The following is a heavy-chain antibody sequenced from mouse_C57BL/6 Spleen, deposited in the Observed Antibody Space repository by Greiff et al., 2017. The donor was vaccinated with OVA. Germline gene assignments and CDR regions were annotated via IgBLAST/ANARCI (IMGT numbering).Heavy chain of an antibody. CDR1: GYTFTDYE. Sequence: QVQLKQSGAELVRPGASVTLSCKASGYTFTDYEMHWVKQTPVHGLEWIGALDPETGGTAYNQKFKGKAILTAATSSSPAYLGLRSLTSEDSAVYYCTMHDGFPDYWGQGTTLTVSS. CDR3: TMHDGFPDY. CDR2: LDPETGGT. D-gene: IGHD2-3*01. J-gene: IGHJ2*01. V-gene: IGHV1-15*01.